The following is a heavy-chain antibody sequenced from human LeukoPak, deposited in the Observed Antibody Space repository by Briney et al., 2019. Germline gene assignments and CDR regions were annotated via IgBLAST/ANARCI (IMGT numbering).Heavy chain of an antibody. CDR3: ARAMVRGVITYYYGMDV. D-gene: IGHD3-10*01. CDR1: GFTFSDAW. Sequence: PGGSLRLSCAASGFTFSDAWMSWVRQAPGKGLEWVAVISYDGSNKYYADSVKGRFTISRDNSKNTLYLQMNSLRAEDTAVYYCARAMVRGVITYYYGMDVWGQGTTVTVSS. CDR2: ISYDGSNK. J-gene: IGHJ6*02. V-gene: IGHV3-30*03.